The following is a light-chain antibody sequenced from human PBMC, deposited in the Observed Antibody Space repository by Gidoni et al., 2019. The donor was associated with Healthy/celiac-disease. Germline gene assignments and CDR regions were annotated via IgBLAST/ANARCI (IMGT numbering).Light chain of an antibody. J-gene: IGLJ2*01. CDR1: SSNIGSNT. CDR3: AAWDDSLNGV. Sequence: QSVLTQPPSSSGTHGPRVTISCSGRSSNIGSNTVNWYQQLPGTAPKLLIYSNNPRPSGVPDRFSGSKSGTSASLAISGLQSEDEAYYYCAAWDDSLNGVFGGVTKLTVL. CDR2: SNN. V-gene: IGLV1-44*01.